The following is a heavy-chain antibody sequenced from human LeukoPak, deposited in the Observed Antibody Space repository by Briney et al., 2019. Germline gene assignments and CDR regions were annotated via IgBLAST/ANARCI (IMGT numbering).Heavy chain of an antibody. J-gene: IGHJ2*01. CDR3: ARDPLYYYDSSGYQGWYFDL. Sequence: SETLSLTCTVSGGSISSYYWSWIRQPPGKGLDWIGYIYYSGSTNYNPSLKSRVTISVDTSKNQFSLKLSSVTAADTAVYYCARDPLYYYDSSGYQGWYFDLWGRGTLVTVSS. D-gene: IGHD3-22*01. CDR1: GGSISSYY. CDR2: IYYSGST. V-gene: IGHV4-59*01.